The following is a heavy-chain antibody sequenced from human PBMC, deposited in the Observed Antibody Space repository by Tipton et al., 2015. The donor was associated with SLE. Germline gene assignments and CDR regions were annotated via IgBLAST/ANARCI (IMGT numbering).Heavy chain of an antibody. CDR2: ISYDGSNK. V-gene: IGHV3-30*14. CDR3: AIDNWKERAIDS. D-gene: IGHD1-20*01. J-gene: IGHJ4*02. CDR1: GFTFSSYT. Sequence: SLRLSCAASGFTFSSYTMHWVRQAPGKGLEWVAVISYDGSNKYYADSVKGRFTISRDISKNTLYLQMNNLRAEDTAIYYCAIDNWKERAIDSWGQGTLVTVSS.